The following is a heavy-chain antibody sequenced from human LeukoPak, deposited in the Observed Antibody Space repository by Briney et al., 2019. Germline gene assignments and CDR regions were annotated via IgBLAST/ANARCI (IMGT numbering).Heavy chain of an antibody. CDR3: ARVAQRYYGDYFDY. J-gene: IGHJ4*02. D-gene: IGHD3-3*01. CDR2: IIPILGIA. Sequence: SVKVSCKASGGTFSSYAISWVRQAPGQGLEWMGRIIPILGIANYAQKFQGKVTITADKSTSTAYMELSSLRSEDTAVYYCARVAQRYYGDYFDYWGQGTLVTVSS. CDR1: GGTFSSYA. V-gene: IGHV1-69*04.